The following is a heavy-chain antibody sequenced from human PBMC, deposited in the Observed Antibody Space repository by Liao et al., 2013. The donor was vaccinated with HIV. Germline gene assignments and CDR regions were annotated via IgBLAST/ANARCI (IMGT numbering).Heavy chain of an antibody. V-gene: IGHV4-59*12. Sequence: QVQLQESGPGLVKPSETLSLTCTVSGVSITSYYWNWIRQTPGKGLEWIGYIYYSGSTYYNPSLKSRVTISVDTSKNQFSLKLSSVTAADTAVYYCARDRIQLWSIGHAFDIWAKGQWSPSLQ. CDR1: GVSITSYY. J-gene: IGHJ3*02. CDR3: ARDRIQLWSIGHAFDI. CDR2: IYYSGST. D-gene: IGHD5-18*01.